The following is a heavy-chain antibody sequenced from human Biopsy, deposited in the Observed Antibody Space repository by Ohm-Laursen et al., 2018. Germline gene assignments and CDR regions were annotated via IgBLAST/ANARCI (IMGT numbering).Heavy chain of an antibody. J-gene: IGHJ5*01. Sequence: SLRLSCAASGFSFSDNYMDWVRQAPGKGLEWVGRIRDKANSYTTDYAASVKGRFTISRDNSKNSLYLQMNSLKTEDTALYYCARAGRYCSGGGCYSWFDSWGQEPWSPSPQ. CDR2: IRDKANSYTT. D-gene: IGHD2-15*01. CDR3: ARAGRYCSGGGCYSWFDS. CDR1: GFSFSDNY. V-gene: IGHV3-72*01.